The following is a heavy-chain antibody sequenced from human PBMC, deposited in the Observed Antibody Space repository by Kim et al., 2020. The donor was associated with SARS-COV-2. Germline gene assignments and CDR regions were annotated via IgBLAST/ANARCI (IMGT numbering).Heavy chain of an antibody. CDR1: GFTFSSYG. D-gene: IGHD3-3*01. V-gene: IGHV3-30*18. J-gene: IGHJ3*02. CDR3: AKGGFWSGYYKYDAFDI. CDR2: ISYDGSNK. Sequence: GGSLRLSCAASGFTFSSYGMHWVRQAPGKGLEWVAVISYDGSNKYYADSVKGRFTISRDNSKNTLYLQMNSLRAEDTAVYYCAKGGFWSGYYKYDAFDIWGQGTMVTVSS.